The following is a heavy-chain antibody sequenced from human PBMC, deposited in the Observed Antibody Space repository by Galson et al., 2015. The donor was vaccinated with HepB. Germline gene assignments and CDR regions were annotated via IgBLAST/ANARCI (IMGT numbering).Heavy chain of an antibody. D-gene: IGHD3-22*01. CDR3: ATETYYYDSSAHTGGAFDI. CDR2: FDPEDGET. V-gene: IGHV1-24*01. J-gene: IGHJ3*02. CDR1: GYTLTELP. Sequence: SVKVSCKVSGYTLTELPMHWVRQAPGKRLEWMGGFDPEDGETIYAQKFQGRVTMTEDTSTDTAYMELSSLRSEDTAVYYCATETYYYDSSAHTGGAFDIWGQGTMVTVSS.